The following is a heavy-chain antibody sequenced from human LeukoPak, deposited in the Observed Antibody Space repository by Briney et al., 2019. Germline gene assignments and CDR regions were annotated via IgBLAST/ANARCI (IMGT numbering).Heavy chain of an antibody. CDR3: ARGFKGPIWFGESWFDP. J-gene: IGHJ5*02. CDR2: ISTYNGNT. CDR1: GYSFVLYG. D-gene: IGHD3-10*01. Sequence: GASVKVSCRASGYSFVLYGISWVRQAPGQGPEWMGWISTYNGNTKYAQKFQGRVTMTRNTSISTAYMELSSLRSEDTAVYYCARGFKGPIWFGESWFDPWGQGTLVTVSS. V-gene: IGHV1-18*01.